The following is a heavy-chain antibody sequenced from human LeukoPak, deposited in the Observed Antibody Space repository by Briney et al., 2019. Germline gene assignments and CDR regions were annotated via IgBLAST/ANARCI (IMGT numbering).Heavy chain of an antibody. V-gene: IGHV5-51*01. J-gene: IGHJ4*02. CDR2: IYPGDSDT. CDR3: ARLGSPYYGSSQPVTPFFDY. D-gene: IGHD3-22*01. Sequence: GESLQISCKGSGYSFTNYWIGWVRQMPGKGLEWMGIIYPGDSDTRYSPSFQGQVTISADKSLSTAYLQWSSLKASDTAMYYCARLGSPYYGSSQPVTPFFDYWGQGTLVTVSS. CDR1: GYSFTNYW.